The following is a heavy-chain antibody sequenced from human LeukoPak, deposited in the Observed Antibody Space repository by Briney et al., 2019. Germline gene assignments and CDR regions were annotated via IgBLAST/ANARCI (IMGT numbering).Heavy chain of an antibody. D-gene: IGHD3-9*01. CDR2: INHSGST. CDR1: GGSFSGYY. J-gene: IGHJ4*02. V-gene: IGHV4-34*01. CDR3: ARGGYFDWPTCDY. Sequence: PSETLSLTCAVYGGSFSGYYWSWIRQPPGKGLEWIGEINHSGSTNYNPSLKSRVAISVDTSRNQFSLKLSSVTAADTAVYYCARGGYFDWPTCDYWGQGTLVTVSS.